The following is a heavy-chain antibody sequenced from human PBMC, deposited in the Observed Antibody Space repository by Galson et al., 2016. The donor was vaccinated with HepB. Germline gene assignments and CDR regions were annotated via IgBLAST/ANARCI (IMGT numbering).Heavy chain of an antibody. J-gene: IGHJ4*02. CDR1: GDDFNNHA. V-gene: IGHV1-69*13. CDR3: ARDEVPLTFGVSNC. CDR2: VIPLFGTP. D-gene: IGHD3-3*01. Sequence: SVKVSCKASGDDFNNHALNWVRQAPGQGLEWMGGVIPLFGTPNYAQKFQGRVTITADEFTSTVYLELTRLTSEDTALYYCARDEVPLTFGVSNCWGQGTLVTVSS.